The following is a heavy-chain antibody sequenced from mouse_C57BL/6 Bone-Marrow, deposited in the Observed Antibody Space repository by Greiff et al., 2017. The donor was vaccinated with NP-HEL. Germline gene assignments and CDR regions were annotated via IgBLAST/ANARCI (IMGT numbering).Heavy chain of an antibody. CDR2: IDPENGDT. CDR1: GFNIIDDY. CDR3: TTEGYVYFDY. D-gene: IGHD2-2*01. J-gene: IGHJ2*01. V-gene: IGHV14-4*01. Sequence: VQLQQSGAELVRPGASVKLSCTASGFNIIDDYMHWVKQRPEQGLEWIGWIDPENGDTEYASKFQGKATITADTSSNTAYLQLSSLTSEDTAVYYCTTEGYVYFDYWGQGTTLTVSS.